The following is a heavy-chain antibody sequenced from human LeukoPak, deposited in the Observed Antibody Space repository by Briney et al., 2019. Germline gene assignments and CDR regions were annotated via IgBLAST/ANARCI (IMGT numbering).Heavy chain of an antibody. Sequence: SETLSLTCTVSGGSISDDSWTWIRQPAGKGLEWIGRIYTSGSTNYNSSLKSRVTISVDTSKNQFSLKLSSVTAADTAVYYCARDQFGGVIGYWGQGTLVTVSS. CDR2: IYTSGST. CDR1: GGSISDDS. J-gene: IGHJ4*02. CDR3: ARDQFGGVIGY. V-gene: IGHV4-4*07. D-gene: IGHD3-16*01.